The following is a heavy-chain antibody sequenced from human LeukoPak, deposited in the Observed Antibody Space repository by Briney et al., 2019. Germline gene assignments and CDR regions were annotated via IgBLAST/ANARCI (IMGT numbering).Heavy chain of an antibody. CDR1: GGSFSGYY. J-gene: IGHJ4*02. D-gene: IGHD1-1*01. Sequence: SETLSLTCAVYGGSFSGYYWSWIRQPPGKGLEWIGEINHSGSTNYNPSLKRRVTISVDTSKSHFSLKLSSLAAPDTAVYYCARRTGSYFDYWGQGTLVTVSS. CDR2: INHSGST. V-gene: IGHV4-34*01. CDR3: ARRTGSYFDY.